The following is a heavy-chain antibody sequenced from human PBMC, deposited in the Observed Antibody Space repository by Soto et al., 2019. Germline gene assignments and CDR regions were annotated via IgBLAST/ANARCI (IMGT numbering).Heavy chain of an antibody. V-gene: IGHV3-11*01. J-gene: IGHJ5*02. CDR1: GFTFSDYY. CDR3: ARDRRRITMVRGVIDP. CDR2: ISSSGSTI. D-gene: IGHD3-10*01. Sequence: QVQLVESGGGLVKPGGSLRLSCAASGFTFSDYYMSWIRQAPGKGLEWVSYISSSGSTIYYADSVKGRFTISRDNAKNSRYRQMNSLRAEDTAVYYCARDRRRITMVRGVIDPWGQGTLVTVSS.